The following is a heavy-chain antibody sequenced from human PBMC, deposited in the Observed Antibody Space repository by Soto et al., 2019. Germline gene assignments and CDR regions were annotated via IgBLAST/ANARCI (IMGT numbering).Heavy chain of an antibody. J-gene: IGHJ6*02. CDR1: GGTFSSYA. V-gene: IGHV1-69*13. D-gene: IGHD1-20*01. Sequence: SVKVSCKASGGTFSSYAISWVRQAPGQGLEWMGGIIPIFGTANYAQKFQGRVTITADESTGTAYMELSSLRSEDTAVYYCARVRITGTSYYYYYGMDVWGQGTTVTVSS. CDR2: IIPIFGTA. CDR3: ARVRITGTSYYYYYGMDV.